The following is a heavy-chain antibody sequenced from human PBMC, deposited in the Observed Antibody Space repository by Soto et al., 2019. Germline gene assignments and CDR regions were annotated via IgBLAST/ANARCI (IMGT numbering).Heavy chain of an antibody. J-gene: IGHJ6*02. CDR3: ARGLKEYCTNGVCYPYYNYGMDV. CDR2: IIPIFGTA. D-gene: IGHD2-8*01. Sequence: SCKSCGGGFKSYAISWVRQAPVQVLERMGGIIPIFGTANDAQKFQGRVTITADESTSTAYMELSSLRSEDTAVYYCARGLKEYCTNGVCYPYYNYGMDVWGQGHSVNAS. CDR1: GGGFKSYA. V-gene: IGHV1-69*01.